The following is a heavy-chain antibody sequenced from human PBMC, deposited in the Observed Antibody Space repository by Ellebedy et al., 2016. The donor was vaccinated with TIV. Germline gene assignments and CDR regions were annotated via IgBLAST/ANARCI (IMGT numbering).Heavy chain of an antibody. J-gene: IGHJ6*02. Sequence: ASVKVSCXASGYTFTSYGISWVRQAPGQGLEWMGWISAYNGNTNYAQKLQGRVTMTTDTSTSTAYMELRSLRSDDTAVYYCASPLYTMPLSHGMDVWGQGTTVTVSS. CDR1: GYTFTSYG. CDR2: ISAYNGNT. D-gene: IGHD2-2*01. V-gene: IGHV1-18*01. CDR3: ASPLYTMPLSHGMDV.